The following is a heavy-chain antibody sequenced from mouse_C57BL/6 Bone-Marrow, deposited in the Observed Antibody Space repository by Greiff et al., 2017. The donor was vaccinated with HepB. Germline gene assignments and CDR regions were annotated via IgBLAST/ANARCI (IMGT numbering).Heavy chain of an antibody. V-gene: IGHV1-5*01. Sequence: EVQLQQSGTVLARPGASVKMSCKTSGYTFTSYWMHWVKQRPGQGLEWIGAIYPGNSDTSYNQKFKGKAKLTAVTSASTAYMELSSLTNEDSAVYYCTMGPSSGRGFAYWGQGTLVTVSA. D-gene: IGHD3-2*02. CDR2: IYPGNSDT. J-gene: IGHJ3*01. CDR1: GYTFTSYW. CDR3: TMGPSSGRGFAY.